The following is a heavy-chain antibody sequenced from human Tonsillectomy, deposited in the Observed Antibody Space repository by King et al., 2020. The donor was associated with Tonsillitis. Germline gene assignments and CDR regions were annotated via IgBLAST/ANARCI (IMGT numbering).Heavy chain of an antibody. CDR3: ARHGGATGGDY. CDR1: GGSISSYY. Sequence: LQLQESGPGLVKPSETLSLTCTVSGGSISSYYWSWIRQPPGKGLEWIGYIYYSGSTNYNPSLKSRVTISVDTSKNQFSLKLSSVTAADTAGYYCARHGGATGGDYWGQGTLVTVSS. V-gene: IGHV4-59*08. D-gene: IGHD5-12*01. J-gene: IGHJ4*02. CDR2: IYYSGST.